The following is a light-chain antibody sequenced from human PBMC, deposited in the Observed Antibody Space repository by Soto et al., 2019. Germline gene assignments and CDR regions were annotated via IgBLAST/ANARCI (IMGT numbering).Light chain of an antibody. CDR2: GNN. CDR3: QSYDSSLSGS. V-gene: IGLV1-40*01. Sequence: QSVLTQPPSVSGAPGQRVTISCTGSSSNIGAGYDVHWYQQLPGTAPKLLIYGNNNRPSGVPDRFSGSKSGTSASLAITGLQAEDAADYYCQSYDSSLSGSFGGGTKLTVL. J-gene: IGLJ2*01. CDR1: SSNIGAGYD.